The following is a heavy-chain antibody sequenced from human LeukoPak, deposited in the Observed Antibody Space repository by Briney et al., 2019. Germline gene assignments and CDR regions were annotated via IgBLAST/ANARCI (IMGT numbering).Heavy chain of an antibody. CDR2: ISYDGNIK. CDR1: GFTFSSFG. J-gene: IGHJ4*02. D-gene: IGHD3-22*01. V-gene: IGHV3-30*03. CDR3: VRNSYDSSGYYDY. Sequence: PGGSLRLSCAASGFTFSSFGIHWVRQAPGKGLEWVAVISYDGNIKYYADSVKGRFTISRDNSKNTLYLQMSSLRAEDTAVYYCVRNSYDSSGYYDYWGQGTLVTVSS.